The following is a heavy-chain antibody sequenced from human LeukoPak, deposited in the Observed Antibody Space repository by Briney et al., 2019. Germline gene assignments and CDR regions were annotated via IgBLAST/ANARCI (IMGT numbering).Heavy chain of an antibody. Sequence: PGGSLRLSCAASGFSFSNYAMSWVRQAPGKGLEWLSTIRGGADHTYYADSVRGRFTLSRDNSKNTLYLQMSSLSADDTAVYYCAKDRSWKSTSSIIFDYWGQGTLVTVSA. CDR1: GFSFSNYA. CDR3: AKDRSWKSTSSIIFDY. J-gene: IGHJ4*02. D-gene: IGHD2-2*01. CDR2: IRGGADHT. V-gene: IGHV3-23*01.